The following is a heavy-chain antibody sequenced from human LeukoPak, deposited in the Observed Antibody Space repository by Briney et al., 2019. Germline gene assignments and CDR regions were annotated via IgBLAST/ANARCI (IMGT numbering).Heavy chain of an antibody. CDR2: MNPNSGNT. CDR1: GYTFTSYY. Sequence: ASVKVSCKASGYTFTSYYMHWVRQAPGQGLEWMGWMNPNSGNTGYAQKFQVRVTITRNTSISTAYMELSSLRSEDTAVYYCARDYDSSGYCQFDPWGQGTLVTVSS. J-gene: IGHJ5*02. CDR3: ARDYDSSGYCQFDP. V-gene: IGHV1-8*03. D-gene: IGHD3-22*01.